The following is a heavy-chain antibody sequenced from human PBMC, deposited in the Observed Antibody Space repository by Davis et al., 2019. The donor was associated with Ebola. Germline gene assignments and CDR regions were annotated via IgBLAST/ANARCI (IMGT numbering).Heavy chain of an antibody. D-gene: IGHD3-3*01. CDR2: INPNSGGT. CDR3: TRGSALFHYDFWSGQPQGGMDV. Sequence: AASVKVSCKASGYTITGYYMHWVRQAPGQGPEWMGWINPNSGGTNYAQKFQGWVTMTRDTSISTAFMELSRLRSDDTAVYYCTRGSALFHYDFWSGQPQGGMDVWGQGTTVTVSS. J-gene: IGHJ6*02. CDR1: GYTITGYY. V-gene: IGHV1-2*04.